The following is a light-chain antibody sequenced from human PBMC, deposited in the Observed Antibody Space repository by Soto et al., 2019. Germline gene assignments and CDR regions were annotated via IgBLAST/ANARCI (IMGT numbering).Light chain of an antibody. CDR3: QQYGSSGT. J-gene: IGKJ1*01. CDR2: GAS. CDR1: QSVSNNY. Sequence: IVLTQAPGTLSLSPGEIATLSCRASQSVSNNYLAWYQQKPGQAPRILIYGASNRATGIPDRFSGGGSGTVFTLTISRLEPEYVAVYYCQQYGSSGTFGQGTKVDIK. V-gene: IGKV3-20*01.